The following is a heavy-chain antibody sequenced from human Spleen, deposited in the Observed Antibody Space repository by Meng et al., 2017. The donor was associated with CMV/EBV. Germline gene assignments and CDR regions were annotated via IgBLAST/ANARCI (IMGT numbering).Heavy chain of an antibody. D-gene: IGHD2-2*01. J-gene: IGHJ6*02. CDR1: GFTFSTYW. V-gene: IGHV3-7*03. CDR2: IKQDGSEK. Sequence: GESLKISCAGSGFTFSTYWMSWVRQAPGKGLEWVANIKQDGSEKFYLDSVKGRFTISRDNSKNSLYLQMNSLRAEDTALYYCARGWDIIVVVDIYGMDVWGQGTTVTVSS. CDR3: ARGWDIIVVVDIYGMDV.